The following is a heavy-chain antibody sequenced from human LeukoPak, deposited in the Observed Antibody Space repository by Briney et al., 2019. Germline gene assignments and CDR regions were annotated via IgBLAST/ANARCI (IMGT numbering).Heavy chain of an antibody. CDR3: ARAGYSSGWGDFDY. J-gene: IGHJ4*02. CDR1: GGSISSYY. CDR2: IYTSGST. V-gene: IGHV4-4*07. Sequence: SETLSLTCTVSGGSISSYYWSWIRQPAGKGLEWIGRIYTSGSTNYNPSLKSRVTMSVDTSKNQFSLKLSSVTAADTAVYYCARAGYSSGWGDFDYWGQGTLVTVSS. D-gene: IGHD6-19*01.